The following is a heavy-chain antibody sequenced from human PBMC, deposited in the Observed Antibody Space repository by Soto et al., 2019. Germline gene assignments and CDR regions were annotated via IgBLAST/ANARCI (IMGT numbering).Heavy chain of an antibody. D-gene: IGHD3-22*01. Sequence: QVQLVQSGAEVKKPGASVKVSCKASGYTFTSYYMHWVRQAPGQGLEWRGIINPSGGSTSYAQKFQGRVTMTRDTSTSTVYMELSSLRSEDTAVYYCARGGAAMIVVDPWDYWGRGTLVTVSS. J-gene: IGHJ4*02. V-gene: IGHV1-46*01. CDR3: ARGGAAMIVVDPWDY. CDR2: INPSGGST. CDR1: GYTFTSYY.